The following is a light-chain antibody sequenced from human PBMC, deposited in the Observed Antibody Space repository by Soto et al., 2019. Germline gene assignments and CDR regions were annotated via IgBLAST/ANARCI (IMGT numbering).Light chain of an antibody. CDR2: DAS. V-gene: IGKV3-20*01. CDR1: QSVGYS. J-gene: IGKJ5*01. Sequence: ENVLTQSPGTLSLSPGARATLSCRASQSVGYSLAWYQQRPGQAPTLLISDASTRAPGIPGRFSGSGSGTDFTLTISRLQPEDYALYYCQQYGPSLITFGQGTRLENK. CDR3: QQYGPSLIT.